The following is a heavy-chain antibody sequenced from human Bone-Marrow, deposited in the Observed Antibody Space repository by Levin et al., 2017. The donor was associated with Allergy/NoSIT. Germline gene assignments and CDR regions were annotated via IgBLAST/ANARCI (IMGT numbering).Heavy chain of an antibody. V-gene: IGHV4-31*03. CDR1: GGSISTGGFH. CDR3: ASEDGYVGDY. D-gene: IGHD5-24*01. Sequence: SETLSLTCSLSGGSISTGGFHWSWVRQRPGKGLEWIGYIYYSGNTYYNPSLQSRLSISIDTSKNQFSLRLTSVTAADTAGYYCASEDGYVGDYWGQGILVTVSS. J-gene: IGHJ4*02. CDR2: IYYSGNT.